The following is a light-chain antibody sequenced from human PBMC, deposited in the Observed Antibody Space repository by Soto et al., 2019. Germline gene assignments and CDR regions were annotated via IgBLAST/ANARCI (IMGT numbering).Light chain of an antibody. V-gene: IGKV3-15*01. J-gene: IGKJ4*01. Sequence: EIVMTQSPVTLSVSPGDRVTLSCRASQNVDNAVAWYQQKYGQPPTLLIYAASTRATGVPDRFRGSGSGTDFTLTISSLQSADFAVYYCQQYDIWASFGGGSRVDFK. CDR2: AAS. CDR3: QQYDIWAS. CDR1: QNVDNA.